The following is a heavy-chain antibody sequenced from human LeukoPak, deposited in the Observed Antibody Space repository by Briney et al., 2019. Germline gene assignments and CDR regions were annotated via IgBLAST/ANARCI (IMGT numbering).Heavy chain of an antibody. CDR1: GGTFSSYA. CDR3: ARSHIPAAARPRSFDY. CDR2: IIPIFGTA. J-gene: IGHJ4*02. V-gene: IGHV1-69*13. Sequence: SVKVSCKASGGTFSSYAISWVRQAPGQGLEWMGGIIPIFGTANYAQKFQGRVTITADESTSTAYMELSSLRSEDTAVYHCARSHIPAAARPRSFDYWGQGTLVTVSS. D-gene: IGHD6-13*01.